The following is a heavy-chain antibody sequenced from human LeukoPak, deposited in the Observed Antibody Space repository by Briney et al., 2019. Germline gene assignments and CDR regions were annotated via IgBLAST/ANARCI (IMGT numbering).Heavy chain of an antibody. D-gene: IGHD4/OR15-4a*01. CDR1: GFTFSCCP. J-gene: IGHJ4*02. V-gene: IGHV3-30*14. CDR3: ARRAGAYSHPYDY. Sequence: GRSLRLSCAASGFTFSCCPMHWVRQTPGKGLEWVAVISYDGGNKHYADSVKGRFTISRDNSKNTLYLQMNSLRAEDTAVYYCARRAGAYSHPYDYWGQGTLVTVSS. CDR2: ISYDGGNK.